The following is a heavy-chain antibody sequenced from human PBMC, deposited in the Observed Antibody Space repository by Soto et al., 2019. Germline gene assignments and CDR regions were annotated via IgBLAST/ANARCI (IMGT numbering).Heavy chain of an antibody. D-gene: IGHD1-26*01. CDR2: IIPIFGTA. Sequence: SVKVSCKASGGTFSSYAISWVRQAPGQGLEWMGGIIPIFGTANYAQKFQGRVTITADESTSTAYMELSSLRSEDTAVYYCARSYAGIVGATKKDYWGQGTLVTVSS. V-gene: IGHV1-69*13. CDR3: ARSYAGIVGATKKDY. J-gene: IGHJ4*02. CDR1: GGTFSSYA.